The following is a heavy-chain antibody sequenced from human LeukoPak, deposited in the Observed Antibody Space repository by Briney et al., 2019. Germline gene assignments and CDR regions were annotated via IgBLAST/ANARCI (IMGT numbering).Heavy chain of an antibody. CDR2: INPNSGGT. J-gene: IGHJ5*02. Sequence: ASVKVSCKASGYTFTGYYMHGVRQAPGQGLEGMGRINPNSGGTNYAQKFQGRVTMTRDTSISTAYMELSRLRSDDTAVYYCARGRLSSSGLDPWGQGTLVTVSS. V-gene: IGHV1-2*06. CDR1: GYTFTGYY. D-gene: IGHD6-13*01. CDR3: ARGRLSSSGLDP.